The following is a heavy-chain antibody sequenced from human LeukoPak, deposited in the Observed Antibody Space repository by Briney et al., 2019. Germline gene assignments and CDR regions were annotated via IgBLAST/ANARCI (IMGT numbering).Heavy chain of an antibody. D-gene: IGHD5-12*01. CDR3: AKDGAWLRFDD. CDR2: ISGSGGST. V-gene: IGHV3-23*01. Sequence: GGSLRLSCAASGFTFSSYSINWVRQAPGKGLEWVSAISGSGGSTYYADSVKGRFTISRDNSKNTLYLQMNSLRAEDTAVYYCAKDGAWLRFDDWGQGILVSVSS. J-gene: IGHJ4*02. CDR1: GFTFSSYS.